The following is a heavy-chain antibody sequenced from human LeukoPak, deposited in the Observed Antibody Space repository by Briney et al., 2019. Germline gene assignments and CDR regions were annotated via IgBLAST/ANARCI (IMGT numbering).Heavy chain of an antibody. J-gene: IGHJ4*02. D-gene: IGHD4-17*01. Sequence: PSETLSLTCAVYGGSFSGYYWSWIRQPPGKGLEWIGEINHSGSTNYNPSLRSRVTISMDTSKNQFSLKLNSVTAADTAVYYCARDRPTADFDYWGQGSLVTVSS. CDR3: ARDRPTADFDY. CDR1: GGSFSGYY. V-gene: IGHV4-34*01. CDR2: INHSGST.